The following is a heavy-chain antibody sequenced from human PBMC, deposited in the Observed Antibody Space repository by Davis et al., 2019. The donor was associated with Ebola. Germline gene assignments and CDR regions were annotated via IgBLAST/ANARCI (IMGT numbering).Heavy chain of an antibody. V-gene: IGHV4-34*01. CDR3: ARFPVVTSNYYYYGVDV. CDR2: INHSGST. J-gene: IGHJ6*02. Sequence: MPSETLSLTCTVSGGSISGYYWSWIRQPPGKGLEWIGEINHSGSTNYNPSLKSRVTISVDTSKNQFSLKLSSVTAADTAVYYCARFPVVTSNYYYYGVDVWGQGTTVTVSS. D-gene: IGHD4-23*01. CDR1: GGSISGYY.